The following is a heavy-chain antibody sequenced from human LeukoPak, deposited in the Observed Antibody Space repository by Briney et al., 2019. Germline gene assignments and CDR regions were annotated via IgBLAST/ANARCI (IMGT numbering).Heavy chain of an antibody. CDR1: GFTFSSYE. Sequence: GGSPRLSCAASGFTFSSYEMNWVRQAPGKGLEWVSYISSSGSTIYYADSVKGRFTISRDNAKNSLYLQMNSLRAEDTAVYYCARVKTTVTTFDAFDIWGQGTMVTVSS. CDR3: ARVKTTVTTFDAFDI. CDR2: ISSSGSTI. D-gene: IGHD4-17*01. J-gene: IGHJ3*02. V-gene: IGHV3-48*03.